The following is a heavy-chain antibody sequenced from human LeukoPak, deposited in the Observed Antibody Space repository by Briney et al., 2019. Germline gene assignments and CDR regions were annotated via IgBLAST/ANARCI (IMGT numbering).Heavy chain of an antibody. CDR1: GGSISSYY. CDR2: IYYSGST. Sequence: SETLSLTCTVSGGSISSYYWSWIRQPPGKGLEWIGYIYYSGSTNYNPSLKSRVTISVDTSKNQFSLKLSSVTAADTAVYYCARERYSSSWPYFDYWGQGTLVTVSS. V-gene: IGHV4-59*01. J-gene: IGHJ4*02. D-gene: IGHD6-13*01. CDR3: ARERYSSSWPYFDY.